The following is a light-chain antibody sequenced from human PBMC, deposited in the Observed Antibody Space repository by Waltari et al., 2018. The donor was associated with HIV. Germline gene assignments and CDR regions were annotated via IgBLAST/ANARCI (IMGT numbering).Light chain of an antibody. CDR1: QSVSNN. CDR2: AAS. V-gene: IGKV1-39*01. Sequence: DIQMTQSPASLSASVGDRVTTTCRASQSVSNNLNWYQQKPGKAPDLLIYAASSLQRGVPSRFSGSGSGTDFTLTISSLHPEDFASYYCQQSYSFPLTFGPGTKVDIK. CDR3: QQSYSFPLT. J-gene: IGKJ3*01.